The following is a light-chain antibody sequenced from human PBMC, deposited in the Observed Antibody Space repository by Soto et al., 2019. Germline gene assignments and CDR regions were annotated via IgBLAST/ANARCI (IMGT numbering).Light chain of an antibody. CDR3: QQYNSYSVNA. CDR1: QSISGW. CDR2: DAS. V-gene: IGKV1-5*01. J-gene: IGKJ2*01. Sequence: DIQMTQSPYTLSPSVGDRVSITCRASQSISGWLAWYQRKPGKAPKLLIYDASSLESGVPSRFSGSGSGTEFSLTISRLQPDDFATYYCQQYNSYSVNAFGQGTKLEIK.